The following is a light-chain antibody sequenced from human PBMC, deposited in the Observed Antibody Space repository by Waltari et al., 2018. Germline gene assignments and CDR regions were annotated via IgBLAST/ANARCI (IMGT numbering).Light chain of an antibody. CDR3: QVRGGADDFWV. CDR1: NIGSKR. V-gene: IGLV3-21*02. J-gene: IGLJ3*02. Sequence: SYVLTQPPSVSVAPGQTASVPCTGSNIGSKRVPWYQQRPGQAPVLVVSDDSDRPSGIPDRFSGSKSGHTATLSISGVEAGDEADFYCQVRGGADDFWVFGGGTRLTVL. CDR2: DDS.